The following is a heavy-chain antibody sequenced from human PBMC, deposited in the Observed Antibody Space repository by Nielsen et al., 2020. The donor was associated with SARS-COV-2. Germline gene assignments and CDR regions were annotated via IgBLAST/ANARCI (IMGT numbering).Heavy chain of an antibody. CDR3: ARGKRSYSGSFLNYYYYYYMDV. D-gene: IGHD1-14*01. CDR2: IYHSGST. J-gene: IGHJ6*03. Sequence: WIRQPPGKGLEWIGEIYHSGSTSYNPSLKSRVTMSVDTSKNQFSLTLNSVTAADTAVYFCARGKRSYSGSFLNYYYYYYMDVWGKGTTVTVSS. V-gene: IGHV4-34*01.